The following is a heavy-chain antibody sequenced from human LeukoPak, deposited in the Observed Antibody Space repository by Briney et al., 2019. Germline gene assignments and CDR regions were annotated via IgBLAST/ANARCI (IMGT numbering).Heavy chain of an antibody. J-gene: IGHJ4*02. CDR3: ARRLPSDGVRGLFDY. D-gene: IGHD3-10*01. V-gene: IGHV1-2*02. Sequence: ASVKVSCKASGYTFTGYYMHWVRQAPGQGLEWMGWINPNSGGTNYAQKFQGRVTMTRDTSISTAYMELSRLRSDDTAVYYCARRLPSDGVRGLFDYWGQGTLVTVPS. CDR2: INPNSGGT. CDR1: GYTFTGYY.